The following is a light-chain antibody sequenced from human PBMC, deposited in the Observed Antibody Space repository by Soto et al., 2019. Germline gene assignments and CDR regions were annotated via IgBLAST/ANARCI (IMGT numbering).Light chain of an antibody. V-gene: IGLV3-1*01. CDR3: QAWDSSSVV. CDR2: QDS. Sequence: SYELTQPPSVSVSPGQTASITCYEDKLGDKYACWYQQKPGQSPVLVIYQDSKRPSGIPERFSGSNSGNTATLTISGTQAMDEADYYCQAWDSSSVVFGGGTKVTVL. J-gene: IGLJ2*01. CDR1: KLGDKY.